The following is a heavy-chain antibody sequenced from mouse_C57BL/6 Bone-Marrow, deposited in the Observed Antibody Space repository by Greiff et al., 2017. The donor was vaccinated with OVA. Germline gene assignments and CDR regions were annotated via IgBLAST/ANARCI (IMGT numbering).Heavy chain of an antibody. D-gene: IGHD2-3*01. CDR2: IYPGGGYT. CDR3: ARDGRQGVYAMDY. Sequence: VQVVESGAELVRPGTSVKMSCKASGYTFTNYWLGWAKQRPGHGLEWIGDIYPGGGYTNYNEKFKGKATLPADKSSSTASMQFSSLTSEDSAIDYCARDGRQGVYAMDYWGQGTSVTVSS. J-gene: IGHJ4*01. CDR1: GYTFTNYW. V-gene: IGHV1-63*01.